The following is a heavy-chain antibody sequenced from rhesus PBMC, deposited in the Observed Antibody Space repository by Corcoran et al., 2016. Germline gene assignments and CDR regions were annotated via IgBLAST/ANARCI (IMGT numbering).Heavy chain of an antibody. CDR1: GYSISSGYG. Sequence: QLQLQESGPGLVKPSETLSLTCAVSGYSISSGYGWSWIRQPPGKGLEWIGYISYSWSTSYNPSLKIRVTISIDTSKNQFSLKLSSVTAADTAVYYCARRAAAFDYWGQGVLVTVSS. D-gene: IGHD6-43*01. CDR2: ISYSWST. V-gene: IGHV4-122*02. CDR3: ARRAAAFDY. J-gene: IGHJ4*01.